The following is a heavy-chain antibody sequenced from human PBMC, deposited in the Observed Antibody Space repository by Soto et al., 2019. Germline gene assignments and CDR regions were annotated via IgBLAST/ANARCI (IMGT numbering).Heavy chain of an antibody. V-gene: IGHV4-39*01. D-gene: IGHD2-15*01. CDR2: MFYSGRT. CDR3: APLSVSLSGPYGIHV. J-gene: IGHJ6*02. Sequence: TLSPTGRVSGYAVTSSSYYWPGIRQAPGKGLACIGSMFYSGRTYYNPSLKSRVTLSVDMSKNQFSVRLISVTAADKAVYYCAPLSVSLSGPYGIHVSGQGTTVTVS. CDR1: GYAVTSSSYY.